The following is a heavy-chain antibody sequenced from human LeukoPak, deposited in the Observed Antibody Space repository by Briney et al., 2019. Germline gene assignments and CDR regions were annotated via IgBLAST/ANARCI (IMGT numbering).Heavy chain of an antibody. Sequence: GGFLRLSCAASGFTFSSYSMNWVRQAPGKVLEWVSYISSSGSSIYYADSVKGRFTISRDNAKNSLYLQMNSLRAEDTAVYYCARLSSHYNFWSGSPAHWGQGTLVTVSS. J-gene: IGHJ4*02. D-gene: IGHD3-3*01. CDR3: ARLSSHYNFWSGSPAH. CDR1: GFTFSSYS. V-gene: IGHV3-48*01. CDR2: ISSSGSSI.